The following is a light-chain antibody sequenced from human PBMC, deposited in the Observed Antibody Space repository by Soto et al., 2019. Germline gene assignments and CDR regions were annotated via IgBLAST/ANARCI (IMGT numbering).Light chain of an antibody. CDR2: DDS. CDR1: KLGSES. J-gene: IGLJ3*02. V-gene: IGLV3-21*02. CDR3: QVWDSSDNHVV. Sequence: SYELTQPPSVSVAPGQTARITCGGSKLGSESVHWYRQKTGQAPVLVVYDDSDRPSGIPERFSGSNSGHTATLTINRVEAGDEADYYCQVWDSSDNHVVFGGGTKLTVL.